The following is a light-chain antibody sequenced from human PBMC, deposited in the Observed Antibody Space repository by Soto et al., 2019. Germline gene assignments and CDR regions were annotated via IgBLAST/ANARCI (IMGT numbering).Light chain of an antibody. Sequence: EIVMTQSPATLSVSPGERAALSCRASQSVFSSLAWYQQKRGQAPRLLIYGESIRATGIPDRFSGSGSGTDFTLTIKKLEPEDFAVYYCKQYGSSMWTFGQGTKVDIK. CDR3: KQYGSSMWT. V-gene: IGKV3-20*01. J-gene: IGKJ1*01. CDR1: QSVFSS. CDR2: GES.